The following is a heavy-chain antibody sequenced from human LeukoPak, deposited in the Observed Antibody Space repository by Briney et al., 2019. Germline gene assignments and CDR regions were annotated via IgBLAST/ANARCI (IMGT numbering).Heavy chain of an antibody. CDR1: GFIFSTYE. V-gene: IGHV3-48*03. D-gene: IGHD6-19*01. Sequence: GGSLRLSCAASGFIFSTYEMNWVRQAPGKGLEWVSYISSSGSTIYYADSVKGRFTISRDNAKNSLYLQMNSLRAEDAAVYYCARGLGSAWWGVIDYWGQGTLVTVSS. CDR2: ISSSGSTI. CDR3: ARGLGSAWWGVIDY. J-gene: IGHJ4*02.